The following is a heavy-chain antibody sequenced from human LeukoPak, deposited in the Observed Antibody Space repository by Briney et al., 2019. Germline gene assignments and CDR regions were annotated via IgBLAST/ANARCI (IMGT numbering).Heavy chain of an antibody. D-gene: IGHD6-13*01. CDR1: GFTFTGHS. V-gene: IGHV3-30*02. J-gene: IGHJ4*02. CDR2: IRYDGSNK. Sequence: GGSLRLSCVASGFTFTGHSMHWVRQAPGKGLEWVAFIRYDGSNKYYADSVKGRFTISRDNSKNTLYLQMNSLRAEDTAVYYCATSYSSSWHTQGYWGQGTLVTVSS. CDR3: ATSYSSSWHTQGY.